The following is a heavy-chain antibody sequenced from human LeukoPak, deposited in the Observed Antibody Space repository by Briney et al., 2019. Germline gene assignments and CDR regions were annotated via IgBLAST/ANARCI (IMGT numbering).Heavy chain of an antibody. V-gene: IGHV4-59*08. CDR1: GGSISSYY. J-gene: IGHJ3*02. CDR3: ARQGGNDAFDI. D-gene: IGHD1-26*01. Sequence: PSETLSLTCTVSGGSISSYYWSWIRQPPGKXLEWIGYIYYSGSTNYNPSLKSRVTISVDTSKNQFSLKLSSVTAADTAVYYCARQGGNDAFDIWGQGTMVTVSS. CDR2: IYYSGST.